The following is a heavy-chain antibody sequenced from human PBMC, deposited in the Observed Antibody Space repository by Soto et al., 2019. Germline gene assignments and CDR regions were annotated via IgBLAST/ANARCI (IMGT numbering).Heavy chain of an antibody. CDR3: ARDPRYYDSGGYYDY. J-gene: IGHJ4*02. CDR2: VSGSGSTT. Sequence: EVQLLESGGCLVQPGGSLRLSCAASGFSFTTYAMGWVRQAPGKGLEWVSAVSGSGSTTYYADSVKGRFIISRNNAKTTAYLYMNSLRAEDTAVYYCARDPRYYDSGGYYDYWGQGTLVTVSS. D-gene: IGHD3-22*01. CDR1: GFSFTTYA. V-gene: IGHV3-23*01.